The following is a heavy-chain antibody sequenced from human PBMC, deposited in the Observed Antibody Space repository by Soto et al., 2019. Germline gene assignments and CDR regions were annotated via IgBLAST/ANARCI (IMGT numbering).Heavy chain of an antibody. J-gene: IGHJ5*02. CDR2: IYNSGIT. CDR1: SGSISSSNW. D-gene: IGHD3-3*01. Sequence: SETLSLTCAVSSGSISSSNWWSWVRQPPGKGLEWIGHIYNSGITYYNPSLKSRVVISIDTSRNQFSLRLNSLTAADRAVYFCARGVTVFGLVSRFWFDPWGQGTVVTVSS. CDR3: ARGVTVFGLVSRFWFDP. V-gene: IGHV4-4*02.